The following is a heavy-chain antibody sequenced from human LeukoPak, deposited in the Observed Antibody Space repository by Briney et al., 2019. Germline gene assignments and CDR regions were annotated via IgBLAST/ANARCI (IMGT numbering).Heavy chain of an antibody. D-gene: IGHD5-18*01. Sequence: GASVKVSCKASGYTFTGYYMHWVRQAPGQGLEWMGWINPNSGGTNYAQKFQGRVTMTRDTSISTAYMELSRLRSDDTAVYYCARGRQLSANDWFDPWGQGTLVTVSS. CDR2: INPNSGGT. CDR1: GYTFTGYY. CDR3: ARGRQLSANDWFDP. V-gene: IGHV1-2*02. J-gene: IGHJ5*02.